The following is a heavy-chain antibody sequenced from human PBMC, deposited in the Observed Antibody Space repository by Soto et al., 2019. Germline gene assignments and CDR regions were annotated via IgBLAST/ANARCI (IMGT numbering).Heavy chain of an antibody. Sequence: ASVKVSCKASGYTFTRSGISWVRQAPGQGLEWLGWINPDNGNTNYAQHLQGRVSLTTDTSTSTAYMDLRSLRSDDTAVYYCARDQGITTFGLYSMYYYGMDVWG. CDR2: INPDNGNT. CDR3: ARDQGITTFGLYSMYYYGMDV. D-gene: IGHD3-3*01. CDR1: GYTFTRSG. V-gene: IGHV1-18*01. J-gene: IGHJ6*02.